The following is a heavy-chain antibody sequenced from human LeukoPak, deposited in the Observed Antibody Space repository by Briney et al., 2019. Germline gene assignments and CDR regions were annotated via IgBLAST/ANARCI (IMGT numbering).Heavy chain of an antibody. V-gene: IGHV1-2*02. J-gene: IGHJ4*02. CDR3: ARDRFVRKLATIRGGLDY. Sequence: GASVKVSCKASGYTFTGYYMHWVRQAPGQGLEWMGWINPNSGGTNYAQKFQGRVTMTRDTSISTAYMELSRLRSDDTAVYYCARDRFVRKLATIRGGLDYWGQGTLVTVSS. CDR2: INPNSGGT. D-gene: IGHD5-12*01. CDR1: GYTFTGYY.